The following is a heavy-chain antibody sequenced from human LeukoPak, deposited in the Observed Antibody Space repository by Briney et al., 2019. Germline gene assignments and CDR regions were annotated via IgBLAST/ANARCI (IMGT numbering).Heavy chain of an antibody. CDR3: ARVVAVAGTFPDS. D-gene: IGHD6-19*01. V-gene: IGHV4-39*07. CDR1: GASISNSSHY. CDR2: IYYTGTT. J-gene: IGHJ4*02. Sequence: SETLSLTCIISGASISNSSHYWGWIRQPPGKGLEWIGNIYYTGTTYYAPSLKSRVTISIDTSKSQFSLKVSSVTAADTAVYYCARVVAVAGTFPDSWGQGTLVTVSS.